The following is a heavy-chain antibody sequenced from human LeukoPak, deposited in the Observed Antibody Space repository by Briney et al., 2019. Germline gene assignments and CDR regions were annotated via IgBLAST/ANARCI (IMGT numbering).Heavy chain of an antibody. J-gene: IGHJ6*02. CDR2: INHSGST. CDR3: ASVWSGYPYYYYYYGMDV. CDR1: GGSFSGYY. D-gene: IGHD3-3*01. V-gene: IGHV4-34*01. Sequence: SETLSLTCAVHGGSFSGYYWSWIRQPPGKGLEWIGEINHSGSTNYNPSLKSRVTISVDTSKNQFSLKLSSVTAADTAVYYCASVWSGYPYYYYYYGMDVWGQGTTVTVSS.